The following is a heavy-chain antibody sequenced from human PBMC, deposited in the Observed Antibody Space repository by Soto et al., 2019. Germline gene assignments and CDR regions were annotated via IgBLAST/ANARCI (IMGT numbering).Heavy chain of an antibody. J-gene: IGHJ4*02. CDR2: IYPTDSDT. D-gene: IGHD2-8*01. V-gene: IGHV5-51*01. CDR3: ARGVHY. CDR1: GFSFTSYF. Sequence: PGESLKISCRGSGFSFTSYFIAWVRQVPGKGLEWRGIIYPTDSDTTYSPSFQGQVTISVDKPINTAYLQWNSLKASDTAMYYCARGVHYWGQGTLVTVSS.